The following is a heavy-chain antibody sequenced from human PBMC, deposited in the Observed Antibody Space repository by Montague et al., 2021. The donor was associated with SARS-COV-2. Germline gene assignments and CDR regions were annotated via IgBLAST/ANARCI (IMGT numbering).Heavy chain of an antibody. V-gene: IGHV2-70*01. J-gene: IGHJ4*02. D-gene: IGHD5-18*01. CDR3: ARMPDQVWLDY. CDR1: GFSRSTSGMC. Sequence: PALVKPTQTLTLTCTFSGFSRSTSGMCVSWIRQPPGKALEWLAVIDWDDDKSYSTSLKTRLTIPKDTSKNQVVLTMTNMDPVDTATYYCARMPDQVWLDYWGQGILVTVSS. CDR2: IDWDDDK.